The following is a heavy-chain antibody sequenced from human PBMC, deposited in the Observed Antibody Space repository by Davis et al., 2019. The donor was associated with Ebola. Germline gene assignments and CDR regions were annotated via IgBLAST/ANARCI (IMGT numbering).Heavy chain of an antibody. V-gene: IGHV4-59*01. CDR2: IYYSGST. Sequence: SETLSLTCTVSGGSISSYYWSWIRQPPGKGLEWIGYIYYSGSTNYNPSLKSRVTISVDTSKNQLSLKLSSVTAADTAVYYCARAAAGIVDYWGQGTLVTVSS. D-gene: IGHD6-13*01. CDR3: ARAAAGIVDY. J-gene: IGHJ4*02. CDR1: GGSISSYY.